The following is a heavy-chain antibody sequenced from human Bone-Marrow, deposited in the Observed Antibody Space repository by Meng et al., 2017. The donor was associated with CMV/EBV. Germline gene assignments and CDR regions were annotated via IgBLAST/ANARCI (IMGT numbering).Heavy chain of an antibody. D-gene: IGHD4-17*01. CDR1: GYTFTSYG. Sequence: ASVKVSCKASGYTFTSYGISWVRQAPGQGLEWMGWISAYNGNTNYAQKIQGRVTMTTDTSTSTAYMELRSLRSDDTAVYYCAREYGDYRSDYYGMDVWGQGTTVTVSS. CDR3: AREYGDYRSDYYGMDV. V-gene: IGHV1-18*01. J-gene: IGHJ6*02. CDR2: ISAYNGNT.